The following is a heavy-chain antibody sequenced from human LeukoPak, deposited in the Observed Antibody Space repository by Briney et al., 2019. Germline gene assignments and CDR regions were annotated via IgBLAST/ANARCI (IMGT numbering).Heavy chain of an antibody. Sequence: GGSLRLSCAASGFTFSSYSMNWVRQAPGKGLEWVSYISSSSTIYYADSVKGRFTISRDNAKNSLYLQMNSLRAEDTAVYYCARAEGRPVIILAEYFQHWGQGTLVTVSS. CDR1: GFTFSSYS. CDR2: ISSSSTI. CDR3: ARAEGRPVIILAEYFQH. V-gene: IGHV3-48*01. J-gene: IGHJ1*01. D-gene: IGHD3-3*01.